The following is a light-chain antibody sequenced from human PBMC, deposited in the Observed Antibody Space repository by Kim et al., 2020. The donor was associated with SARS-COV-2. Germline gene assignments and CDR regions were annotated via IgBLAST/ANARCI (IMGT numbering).Light chain of an antibody. CDR2: AAS. J-gene: IGKJ4*01. CDR1: QSISSY. CDR3: QQSYSTPLT. Sequence: AAGGDRVTITCRASQSISSYLNWYQQKPGKAPKLLIYAASSLQSGVPSRFSGSGSGTDFTLTISSLQPEDFATYYCQQSYSTPLTFGGGTKVDIK. V-gene: IGKV1-39*01.